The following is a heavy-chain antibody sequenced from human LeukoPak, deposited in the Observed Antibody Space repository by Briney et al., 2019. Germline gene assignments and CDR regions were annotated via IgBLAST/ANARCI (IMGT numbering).Heavy chain of an antibody. CDR3: ASSRQQQLVRWFDP. CDR2: IIPIFGTA. D-gene: IGHD6-13*01. Sequence: SVKVSCKASGGTFSSYAISWVRQAPGQGLEWMGGIIPIFGTANYAQKFQGRVTITADESTSTAYMELSSLRSEDTAVYYCASSRQQQLVRWFDPWGQGTLVTVSS. CDR1: GGTFSSYA. V-gene: IGHV1-69*13. J-gene: IGHJ5*02.